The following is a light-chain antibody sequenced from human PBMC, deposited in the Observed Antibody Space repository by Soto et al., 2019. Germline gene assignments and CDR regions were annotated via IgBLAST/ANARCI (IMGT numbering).Light chain of an antibody. CDR1: TTDVGTYNS. Sequence: QSALTQPRSVSGSPGQSVTISCTGTTTDVGTYNSVSWYQQHPGKAPKLMIYEGSKRPSGISHRFSGSKSDNTASLTISGLRAEDEAHYHCCSYAGSRTFVFGGGTKLTVL. V-gene: IGLV2-23*01. J-gene: IGLJ3*02. CDR3: CSYAGSRTFV. CDR2: EGS.